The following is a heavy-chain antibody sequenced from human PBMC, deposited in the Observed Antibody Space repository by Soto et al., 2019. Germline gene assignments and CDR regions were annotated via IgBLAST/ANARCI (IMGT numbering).Heavy chain of an antibody. D-gene: IGHD6-6*01. J-gene: IGHJ4*02. Sequence: PSETLSLSCAVSGAYMRNDYYYWSWVRQKPGKDLEWIGHMHHSGRTHYNPSLKSRVAVSVDTSKNQFSLYLNSVTAADTAVYYCARWVEVSLDYFASWGQGIPVTVSS. V-gene: IGHV4-31*11. CDR1: GAYMRNDYYY. CDR2: MHHSGRT. CDR3: ARWVEVSLDYFAS.